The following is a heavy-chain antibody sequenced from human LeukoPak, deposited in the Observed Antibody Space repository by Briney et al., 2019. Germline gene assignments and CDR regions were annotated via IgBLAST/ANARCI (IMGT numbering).Heavy chain of an antibody. CDR1: GGSISSGSYY. Sequence: PSQTLSLTCTVSGGSISSGSYYWSWIRQPAGKGLEWIGRIYTSGSTNYNPSLKSRVTISVDTSKNQFSLKLSSVTAADTAVYYCACMYGDYDLYFDYWGQGTLVTVAS. CDR2: IYTSGST. V-gene: IGHV4-61*02. D-gene: IGHD4-17*01. CDR3: ACMYGDYDLYFDY. J-gene: IGHJ4*02.